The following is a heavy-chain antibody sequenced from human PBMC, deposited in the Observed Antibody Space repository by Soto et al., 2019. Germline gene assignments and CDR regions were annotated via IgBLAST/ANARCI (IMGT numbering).Heavy chain of an antibody. CDR1: GFTFDDYA. V-gene: IGHV3-9*01. CDR2: ISWNSGSI. Sequence: EVQLVESGGGLVQPGRSLRLSCAASGFTFDDYAMHWVRQAPGKGLEWVSGISWNSGSIGYADSVKGRFTISGDNAKNCVYRQMNSLRAEDKAVYYCAKWGRCSSTSGYFEDYYYYYMDVWGKGTTVTVSS. CDR3: AKWGRCSSTSGYFEDYYYYYMDV. D-gene: IGHD2-2*01. J-gene: IGHJ6*03.